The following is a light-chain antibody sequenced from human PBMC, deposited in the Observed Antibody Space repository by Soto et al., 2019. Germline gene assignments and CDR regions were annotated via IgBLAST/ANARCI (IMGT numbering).Light chain of an antibody. CDR2: DVS. V-gene: IGLV2-14*01. CDR1: SSDVGGYDY. Sequence: QSVLTQPASVSGSPGQSITISCTGSSSDVGGYDYVSWYQQYPGKAPKLMIYDVSNRPSGVSNRFSGSKSGNTASLTISGLQADDEADYYCSCFISSNTRVFGTGTKVTVL. CDR3: SCFISSNTRV. J-gene: IGLJ1*01.